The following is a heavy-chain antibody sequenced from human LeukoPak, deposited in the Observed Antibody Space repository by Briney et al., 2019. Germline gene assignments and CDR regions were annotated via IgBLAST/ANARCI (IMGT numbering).Heavy chain of an antibody. D-gene: IGHD1-26*01. Sequence: ASVKVSCKASGGTFSSYAISWVRQAPGQGLEWMGGIIPIFGTANYAQKFQGRVTITADESTSTAYMELSSLRSEDTAVYYCARDVEVGATTAFDIWGQGTMVTVSS. CDR3: ARDVEVGATTAFDI. V-gene: IGHV1-69*01. CDR1: GGTFSSYA. CDR2: IIPIFGTA. J-gene: IGHJ3*02.